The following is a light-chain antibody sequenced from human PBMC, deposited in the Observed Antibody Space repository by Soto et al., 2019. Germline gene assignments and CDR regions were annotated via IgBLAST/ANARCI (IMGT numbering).Light chain of an antibody. Sequence: ASPMTPSPSSLSASVRDRVTITCRASQGIRNDLGWYQQKPGNAPKLLIYGAFNLQTGVPSRFSGSGSGTDFTLTISSLQPEDFATYYCQQSFSSRWTFGQGTKADI. CDR1: QGIRND. V-gene: IGKV1-6*01. J-gene: IGKJ1*01. CDR2: GAF. CDR3: QQSFSSRWT.